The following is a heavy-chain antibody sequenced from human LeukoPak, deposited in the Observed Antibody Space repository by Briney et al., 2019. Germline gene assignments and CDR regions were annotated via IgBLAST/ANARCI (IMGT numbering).Heavy chain of an antibody. CDR2: IYYSGST. CDR3: ARALRVYAFDI. V-gene: IGHV4-59*01. Sequence: SETLSLTCTVSGGSISSYYWSWIRQPPGKGLEWIGYIYYSGSTNYNPSLKSRVTISVDTSKNQFSLRLSSVTAADTAVYFCARALRVYAFDIWGQGTMVTVSS. J-gene: IGHJ3*02. D-gene: IGHD6-13*01. CDR1: GGSISSYY.